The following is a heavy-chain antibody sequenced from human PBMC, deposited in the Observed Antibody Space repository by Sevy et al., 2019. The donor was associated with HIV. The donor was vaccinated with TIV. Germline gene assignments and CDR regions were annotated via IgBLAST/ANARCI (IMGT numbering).Heavy chain of an antibody. CDR3: ARDEGGSYFDY. J-gene: IGHJ4*02. D-gene: IGHD1-26*01. CDR2: ISYDGSNK. CDR1: GFTFSSYA. V-gene: IGHV3-30-3*01. Sequence: GGSLRLSCAASGFTFSSYAMHWVRQAPGKGLEWVAVISYDGSNKYYAGSVKARFTISRDNSKNTLYLQMNSLRAEDTAVYYCARDEGGSYFDYWGQRTLVTVSS.